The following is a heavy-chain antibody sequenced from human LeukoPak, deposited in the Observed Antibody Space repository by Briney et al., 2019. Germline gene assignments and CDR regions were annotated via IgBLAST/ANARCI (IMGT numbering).Heavy chain of an antibody. CDR3: ARVVVVVAATPTYYYMDV. J-gene: IGHJ6*03. V-gene: IGHV3-21*01. CDR2: ISSSSSYI. Sequence: GGSLRLSCAASGFTFSSYSMNWVRQAPGKGLEWVSSISSSSSYIYYADSVKGRFTISRDNAKNSLYLQMNSLRAEGTAVYYCARVVVVVAATPTYYYMDVWGKGTTVTVSS. CDR1: GFTFSSYS. D-gene: IGHD2-15*01.